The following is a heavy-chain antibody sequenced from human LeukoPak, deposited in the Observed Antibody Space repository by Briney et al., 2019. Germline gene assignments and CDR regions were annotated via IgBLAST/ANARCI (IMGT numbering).Heavy chain of an antibody. D-gene: IGHD4-17*01. V-gene: IGHV3-23*01. Sequence: GGSLRLSCAASGFTFSSYAMSWVRQAPGKGLEWVSAISGSGGSTYYADSVKGRFTISRDNSKNTLYLQMNSLRAEDTAVYYCARRGYYGDYYYYGMDVWGQGTTVTVSS. CDR2: ISGSGGST. CDR1: GFTFSSYA. J-gene: IGHJ6*02. CDR3: ARRGYYGDYYYYGMDV.